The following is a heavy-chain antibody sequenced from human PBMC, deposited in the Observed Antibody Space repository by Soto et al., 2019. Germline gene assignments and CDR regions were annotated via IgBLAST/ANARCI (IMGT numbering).Heavy chain of an antibody. V-gene: IGHV3-66*01. CDR2: IYSGGST. CDR3: AREATVTTYAFDI. J-gene: IGHJ3*02. D-gene: IGHD4-17*01. CDR1: GFTVSSNY. Sequence: EVQLVESGGGLVQPGGSLRLSCAASGFTVSSNYMSWVRQAPGKGLEWVSVIYSGGSTYYADSVKGRFTISRDNCKNTLYLQMNSLRADDTAVYYCAREATVTTYAFDIWGQGTMVTVAS.